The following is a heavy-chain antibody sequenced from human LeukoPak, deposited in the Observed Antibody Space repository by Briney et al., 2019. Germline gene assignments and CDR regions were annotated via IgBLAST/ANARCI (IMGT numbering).Heavy chain of an antibody. CDR1: EFTCRSYE. J-gene: IGHJ4*02. V-gene: IGHV3-48*03. Sequence: GGSLRLSCAASEFTCRSYEMNWVRQAPGKGLEWISYISSTGNTIYYVDSVQGRFTISRGNANNSLFLQMNSLRAEDTAVYYCARGRYCSGHNCYFDYWGQGTLVTVSS. CDR2: ISSTGNTI. D-gene: IGHD2-15*01. CDR3: ARGRYCSGHNCYFDY.